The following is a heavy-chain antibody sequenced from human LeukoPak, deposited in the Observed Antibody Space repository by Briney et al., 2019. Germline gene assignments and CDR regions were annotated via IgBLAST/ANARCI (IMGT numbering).Heavy chain of an antibody. V-gene: IGHV3-21*04. CDR2: ISSSSSYI. CDR1: GFTFSSYS. CDR3: AKSGFLTGLPEASYYFDY. Sequence: GGSLRLSCAASGFTFSSYSMNWVRQAPGKGLEWVSSISSSSSYIYYADLVKGRFTISRDNAKNSLYLQMNSLRAEDTAVYYCAKSGFLTGLPEASYYFDYWGQGTLVTVSS. J-gene: IGHJ4*02. D-gene: IGHD3-9*01.